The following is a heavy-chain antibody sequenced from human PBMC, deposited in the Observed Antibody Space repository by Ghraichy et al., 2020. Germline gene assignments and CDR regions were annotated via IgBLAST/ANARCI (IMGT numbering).Heavy chain of an antibody. CDR3: ARGFHRYGMIVVASFDY. Sequence: SETLSLTCAVYGGSFSGYYWSWIRQPPGKGLEWIGEINHSGSTNYNPSLKSRVTISVDTSKNQFSLKLSSVTAADTAVYYCARGFHRYGMIVVASFDYWGQGTLVTVSS. J-gene: IGHJ4*02. V-gene: IGHV4-34*01. CDR2: INHSGST. D-gene: IGHD3-22*01. CDR1: GGSFSGYY.